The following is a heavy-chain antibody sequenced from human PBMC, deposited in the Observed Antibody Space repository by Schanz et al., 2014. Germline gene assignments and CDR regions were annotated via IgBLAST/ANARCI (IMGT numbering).Heavy chain of an antibody. V-gene: IGHV1-46*01. Sequence: QVQLVQSGAEVKKPGASVKVSCKASGYTFISYYLHWVRQAPGQGLEWMGIINPTGGSTTYAEKFMGRVTTTSDTSTRTVYMELSRLRSETMAEYYSVRAPHNGSGRNRDYWGQGTLVTVSS. CDR1: GYTFISYY. CDR3: VRAPHNGSGRNRDY. CDR2: INPTGGST. J-gene: IGHJ4*02. D-gene: IGHD5-12*01.